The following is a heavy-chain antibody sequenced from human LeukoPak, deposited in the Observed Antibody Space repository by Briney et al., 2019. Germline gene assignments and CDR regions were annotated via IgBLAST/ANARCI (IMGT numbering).Heavy chain of an antibody. Sequence: PGRSLRLSCAASGFTFSKDDFHWVRQAPGKGLEWVAAIGVTGDTVYAAAVKGRCTISREDAANSLYLQMRSLGAGDTALYYCTKEFCGSRAACARGSYYDFWGQGALVTVSS. CDR2: IGVTGDT. CDR1: GFTFSKDD. J-gene: IGHJ2*01. CDR3: TKEFCGSRAACARGSYYDF. D-gene: IGHD2-15*01. V-gene: IGHV3-13*01.